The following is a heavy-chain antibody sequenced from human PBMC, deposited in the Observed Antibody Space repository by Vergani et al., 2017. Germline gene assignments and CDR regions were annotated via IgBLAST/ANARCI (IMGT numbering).Heavy chain of an antibody. Sequence: QVQLVESGGGVVQPGRSLRLSCAASGFTFSSYAMHWVRQAPGKGLEWVAVISYDGSNKYYADSVKGRFTISRDNSKNTLYLQMNSLRAEYTAVYYCARDAYVAAGLDYWGQGTLVTVSS. D-gene: IGHD6-13*01. V-gene: IGHV3-30-3*01. CDR2: ISYDGSNK. CDR1: GFTFSSYA. CDR3: ARDAYVAAGLDY. J-gene: IGHJ4*02.